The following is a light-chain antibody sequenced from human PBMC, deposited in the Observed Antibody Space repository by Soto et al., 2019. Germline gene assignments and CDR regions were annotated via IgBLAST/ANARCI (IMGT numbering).Light chain of an antibody. Sequence: QSALTQPASVSGSPGQSITISCTGTSSDVGGYNYVSWYQQHPGKAPKLMISDVSNRPSGVSNRFSGSKSGNTASLTISGLQAEDEADYYCSSYTSSSAPLVVFGGGTELTVL. CDR3: SSYTSSSAPLVV. CDR2: DVS. V-gene: IGLV2-14*01. CDR1: SSDVGGYNY. J-gene: IGLJ2*01.